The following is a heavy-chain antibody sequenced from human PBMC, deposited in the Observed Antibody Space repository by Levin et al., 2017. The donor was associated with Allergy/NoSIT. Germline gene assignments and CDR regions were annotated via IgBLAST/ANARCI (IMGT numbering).Heavy chain of an antibody. Sequence: SETLSLTCAVSGGPISKYYWSWIRQPPGKGLEWIGYIYSSGSTKYNPSLNSRVTISVDTSKKQFSLKINSMTAADTAVYSCVRDSEGWLDSVERSACRHFDVWGRGTLVTVCS. V-gene: IGHV4-59*01. CDR1: GGPISKYY. J-gene: IGHJ2*01. D-gene: IGHD5-18*01. CDR2: IYSSGST. CDR3: VRDSEGWLDSVERSACRHFDV.